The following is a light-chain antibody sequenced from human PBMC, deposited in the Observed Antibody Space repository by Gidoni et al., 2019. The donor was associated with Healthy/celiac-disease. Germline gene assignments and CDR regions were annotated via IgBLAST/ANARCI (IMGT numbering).Light chain of an antibody. Sequence: IVLTQSPATLSLSPGDRATLSCRASQSVSSYLAWYQQKPGQAPRLLIYDASNRATGIPARFSGSGSGTDFTLTISSLEPEDFAVYYCQQRSNWPPNTFGGGTKVEIK. V-gene: IGKV3-11*01. CDR1: QSVSSY. CDR2: DAS. CDR3: QQRSNWPPNT. J-gene: IGKJ4*01.